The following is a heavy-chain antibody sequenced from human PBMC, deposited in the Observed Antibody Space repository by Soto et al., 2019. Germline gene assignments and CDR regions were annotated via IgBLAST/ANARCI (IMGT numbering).Heavy chain of an antibody. CDR1: GFTFSSYW. V-gene: IGHV3-74*01. CDR2: INSDGSST. D-gene: IGHD1-1*01. Sequence: VQLVEFGGGLVQPGGSLRLSCAGSGFTFSSYWMYWARQAPGKGLVWVSRINSDGSSTNYADSVKGRFTISRDNAKNTVHLQMNSLRAEDTAVYYCVGGTGYWGQGTLVTVSS. J-gene: IGHJ4*02. CDR3: VGGTGY.